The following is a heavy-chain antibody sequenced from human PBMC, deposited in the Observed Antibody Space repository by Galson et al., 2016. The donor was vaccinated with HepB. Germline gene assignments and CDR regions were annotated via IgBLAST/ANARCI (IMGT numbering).Heavy chain of an antibody. CDR3: GKSDYIDP. J-gene: IGHJ5*02. CDR2: ISPDSIHR. Sequence: SLRLSCAASGSTFSTDGMNWVRQAPGKGLEWVASISPDSIHRFYPDSVKGRFTISRDNAKNTLYLQMNSLSVEDTAVYYCGKSDYIDPWGQGTLVTVSS. D-gene: IGHD4-11*01. CDR1: GSTFSTDG. V-gene: IGHV3-21*01.